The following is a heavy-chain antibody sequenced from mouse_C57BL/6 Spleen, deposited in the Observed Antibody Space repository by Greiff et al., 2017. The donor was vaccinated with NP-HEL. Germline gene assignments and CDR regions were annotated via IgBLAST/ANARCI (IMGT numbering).Heavy chain of an antibody. CDR3: ARGPYYLDY. V-gene: IGHV2-2*01. CDR2: IWSGGST. CDR1: GFSLTSYG. D-gene: IGHD2-10*01. Sequence: QVQLQQSGPGLVQPSQSLSITCTVSGFSLTSYGVHWVRQSPGKGLEWLGVIWSGGSTAYNAAFISRLSISKDNSKSQVFFKMNSLQADDTAIYYCARGPYYLDYWGQGTTLTVSS. J-gene: IGHJ2*01.